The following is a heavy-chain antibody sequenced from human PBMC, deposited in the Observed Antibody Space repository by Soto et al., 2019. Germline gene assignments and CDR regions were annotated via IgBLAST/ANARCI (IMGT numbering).Heavy chain of an antibody. D-gene: IGHD3-22*01. CDR3: ARGNSPYYYDSSGYSFDY. Sequence: SVKFSCKASGGTFSSYAISWVRQAPGQGLEWMGGIIPIFGTANYAQKFQGRVTITADESTSTAYMELSSLRSEDTAVYYCARGNSPYYYDSSGYSFDYWGQGTLVTVSS. CDR1: GGTFSSYA. J-gene: IGHJ4*02. V-gene: IGHV1-69*13. CDR2: IIPIFGTA.